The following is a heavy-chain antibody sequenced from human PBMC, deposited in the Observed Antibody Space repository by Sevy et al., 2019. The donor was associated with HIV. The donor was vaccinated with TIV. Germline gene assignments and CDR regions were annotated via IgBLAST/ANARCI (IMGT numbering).Heavy chain of an antibody. CDR2: IKVDGSEK. V-gene: IGHV3-7*03. Sequence: GGSLRLSCAVSGFTFRSYWMSWVRQAPGMGLEWVAHIKVDGSEKYHVDSVKGRFTISRDNAKNSLFLQMNSLRVEDTAVYYCARDCSSTSCLWGLDVWGQWTAVTVSS. D-gene: IGHD2-2*01. J-gene: IGHJ6*02. CDR1: GFTFRSYW. CDR3: ARDCSSTSCLWGLDV.